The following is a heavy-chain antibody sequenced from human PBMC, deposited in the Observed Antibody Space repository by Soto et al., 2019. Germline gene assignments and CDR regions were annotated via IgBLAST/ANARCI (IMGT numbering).Heavy chain of an antibody. D-gene: IGHD5-18*01. CDR3: ERDLKGYSYGWGYYYGMDV. CDR2: INPSGGST. V-gene: IGHV1-46*01. Sequence: ASVKVSCKASGYTFTSYYMHWVRQAPGQGLEWMGIINPSGGSTSYAQKFQGRVTMTRDTSTSTVYMELSSLRSEDTAVYYCERDLKGYSYGWGYYYGMDVWGQGTTVTVFS. J-gene: IGHJ6*02. CDR1: GYTFTSYY.